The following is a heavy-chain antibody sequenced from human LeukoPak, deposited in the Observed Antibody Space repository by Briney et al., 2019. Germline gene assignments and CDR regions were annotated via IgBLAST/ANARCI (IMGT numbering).Heavy chain of an antibody. CDR2: MYYSGST. V-gene: IGHV4-59*01. CDR3: ARVTGYMVEDYFDS. J-gene: IGHJ4*02. D-gene: IGHD6-13*01. CDR1: GGSISNYY. Sequence: SETLSLTCTVSGGSISNYYWTWIRQPPGKGLEWIGYMYYSGSTSYNPSLKSRVTISVDTSKNQFSLRLRSVTAADTAVYYCARVTGYMVEDYFDSWGQGTLVTVSS.